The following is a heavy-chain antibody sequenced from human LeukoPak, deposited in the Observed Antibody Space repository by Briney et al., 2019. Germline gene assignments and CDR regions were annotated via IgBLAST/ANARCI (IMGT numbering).Heavy chain of an antibody. CDR3: ARGEYVISGYRNDAFDF. CDR2: INPNSGAT. CDR1: GYTFTDYY. V-gene: IGHV1-2*02. Sequence: ASVKVSCKPSGYTFTDYYLHWVRQAPGQRLEWMGWINPNSGATKYAQNFQGRVTMTRDTSISTVYMELSRLRSDDTAVCYCARGEYVISGYRNDAFDFWGQGTMVTVSS. J-gene: IGHJ3*01. D-gene: IGHD3-22*01.